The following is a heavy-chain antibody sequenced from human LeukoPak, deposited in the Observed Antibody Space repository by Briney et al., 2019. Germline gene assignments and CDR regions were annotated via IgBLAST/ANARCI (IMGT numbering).Heavy chain of an antibody. CDR3: ARDSALVGATISPVGY. D-gene: IGHD1-26*01. CDR2: INPSGGST. CDR1: GYTFTSYY. Sequence: ASVKVSCKASGYTFTSYYMHWVRQAPGQGLEWMAIINPSGGSTCYAQKFQGRVTMTRDTSTSTVYMELSSLRSEDTAVYYCARDSALVGATISPVGYWGQGTLVTVS. V-gene: IGHV1-46*01. J-gene: IGHJ4*02.